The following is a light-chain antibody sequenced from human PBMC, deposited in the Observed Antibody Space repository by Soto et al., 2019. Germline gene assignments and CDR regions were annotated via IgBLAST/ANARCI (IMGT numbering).Light chain of an antibody. CDR2: EGS. CDR3: CSYAGSSTYYV. Sequence: QSVLTQPASVSGSPGQSITISCTGTSSDVGSYNLVSWYQQYPGKAPKLMIYEGSKRPSGVSNRFSGSKSGNTASLTISGLQAEDEAEYYCCSYAGSSTYYVFGTGTKLTVL. J-gene: IGLJ1*01. V-gene: IGLV2-23*01. CDR1: SSDVGSYNL.